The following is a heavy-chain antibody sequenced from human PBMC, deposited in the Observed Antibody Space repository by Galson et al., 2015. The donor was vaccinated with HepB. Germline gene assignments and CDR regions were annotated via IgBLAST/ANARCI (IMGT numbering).Heavy chain of an antibody. CDR1: GFTFSNSG. CDR3: AKDRAWISAWFGFTPQGDFDY. CDR2: ISYDGSNK. Sequence: SLRLSCAASGFTFSNSGMHWVRQAPGKGLEWVTVISYDGSNKWYADSVKGRFTISRDNSKNTLYLQMNSLRGEDTAVYFCAKDRAWISAWFGFTPQGDFDYWGQGTLVTVSS. V-gene: IGHV3-30*18. J-gene: IGHJ4*02. D-gene: IGHD6-19*01.